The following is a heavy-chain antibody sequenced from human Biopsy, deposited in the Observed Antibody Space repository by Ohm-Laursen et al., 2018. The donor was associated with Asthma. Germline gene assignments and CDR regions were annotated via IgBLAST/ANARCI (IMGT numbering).Heavy chain of an antibody. Sequence: SETLSLTWPVSGGSINNYYWSWIRQPPGKGLDLIGYIYYTGSTNYNPSLKSRVTLSVDTSNNQFSLKLSSVTAADTAFYYCARVWAGGFDSWGQGTLVTVSS. CDR3: ARVWAGGFDS. CDR1: GGSINNYY. CDR2: IYYTGST. J-gene: IGHJ4*02. D-gene: IGHD6-19*01. V-gene: IGHV4-59*01.